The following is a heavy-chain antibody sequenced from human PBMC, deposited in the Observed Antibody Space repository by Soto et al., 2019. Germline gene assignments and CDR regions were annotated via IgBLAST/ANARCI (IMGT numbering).Heavy chain of an antibody. Sequence: PSETLSLTCTVSCGSISSGGYYWSWIRQHPGKGLEWIGYIYYSGCTYYNPSLKSRVTISVDTSKNQFSLKLSSVTAADTAVYYCARTDDFWSAHVGSYYYGMDVWGQGTTVTVSS. J-gene: IGHJ6*02. CDR1: CGSISSGGYY. CDR3: ARTDDFWSAHVGSYYYGMDV. D-gene: IGHD3-3*01. V-gene: IGHV4-31*03. CDR2: IYYSGCT.